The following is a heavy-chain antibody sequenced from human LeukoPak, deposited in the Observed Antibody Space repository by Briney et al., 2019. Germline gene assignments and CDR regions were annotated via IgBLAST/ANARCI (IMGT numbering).Heavy chain of an antibody. Sequence: PSQTLSLTCAVSGGSISSGGYSWSCIRQPPGKGLECIGYIYHSGSTYYNPSLKSRVTISVDRSKNQFSLKLSSVTAADTAVYYCAREAGSGSYRYFQHWGQGTLVTVSS. CDR3: AREAGSGSYRYFQH. CDR1: GGSISSGGYS. D-gene: IGHD3-10*01. J-gene: IGHJ1*01. CDR2: IYHSGST. V-gene: IGHV4-30-2*01.